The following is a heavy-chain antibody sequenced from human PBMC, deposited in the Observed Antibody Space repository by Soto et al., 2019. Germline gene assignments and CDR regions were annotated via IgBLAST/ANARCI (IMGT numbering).Heavy chain of an antibody. CDR1: GFTFGDYA. D-gene: IGHD6-13*01. CDR3: TRESIAAATAEYFQH. V-gene: IGHV3-49*04. CDR2: IRSKAYGGTT. Sequence: GGSLRLSCTASGFTFGDYAMSWVRQAPGKGLEWVGFIRSKAYGGTTEYAAFVKGRFTISRDDSKSIAYLQMNSLKTEDTAVYYCTRESIAAATAEYFQHWGQGTLVTVSS. J-gene: IGHJ1*01.